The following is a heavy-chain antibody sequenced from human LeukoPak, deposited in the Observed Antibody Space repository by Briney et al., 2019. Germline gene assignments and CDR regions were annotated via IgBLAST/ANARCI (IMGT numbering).Heavy chain of an antibody. CDR2: ISSSSSTI. CDR3: ARWVVPAAISWFDP. D-gene: IGHD2-2*01. V-gene: IGHV3-48*01. J-gene: IGHJ5*02. CDR1: GFTFSSFT. Sequence: PGGSLRLSCAASGFTFSSFTMNWVRQAPGKGLEWVSYISSSSSTIYYADSVKGRFTISRDNAKNSLYLQMNSLRAEDTAVYYCARWVVPAAISWFDPWGQGTLVTVSS.